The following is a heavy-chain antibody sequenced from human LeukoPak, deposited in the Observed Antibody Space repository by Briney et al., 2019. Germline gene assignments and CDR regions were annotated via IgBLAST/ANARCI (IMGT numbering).Heavy chain of an antibody. CDR1: GYTFTSYG. D-gene: IGHD6-13*01. CDR2: ISAYNGNT. V-gene: IGHV1-18*01. J-gene: IGHJ4*02. Sequence: GASVKVSCKASGYTFTSYGISWVRQAPGQGLEWMGWISAYNGNTNYAQKLQGRVTMTTDTSTSTAYMELRSLRSDDTAVYYCARELEYSSSWSPGGDYWGQGTLVTVSS. CDR3: ARELEYSSSWSPGGDY.